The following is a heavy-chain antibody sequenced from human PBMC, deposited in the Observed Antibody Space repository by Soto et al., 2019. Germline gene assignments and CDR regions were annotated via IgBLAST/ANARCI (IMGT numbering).Heavy chain of an antibody. CDR2: IIPIFGTA. CDR1: GGTCSSYA. D-gene: IGHD2-21*01. V-gene: IGHV1-69*13. J-gene: IGHJ6*02. CDR3: EMKEKRRQRVRYYYYYYGMDV. Sequence: SVKVSCKASGGTCSSYAISWVRQAPGQGLEWMGGIIPIFGTANYAQKFQGRVTITADESTSTAYMELSSLRSADTAVYYCEMKEKRRQRVRYYYYYYGMDVWGQXTTVTVSS.